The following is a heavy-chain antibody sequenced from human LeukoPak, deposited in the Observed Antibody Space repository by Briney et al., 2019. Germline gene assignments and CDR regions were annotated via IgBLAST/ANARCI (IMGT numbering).Heavy chain of an antibody. CDR1: GGSISSYY. J-gene: IGHJ3*02. V-gene: IGHV4-59*01. D-gene: IGHD1-26*01. Sequence: SETLSLTCTVSGGSISSYYWSWIRQPPAKGLEWVGYIYYSGSTNYNPSLKSRVTISVDTSKNQFSLKLSSVTAADTAVYYCARAISGSYSRAFDIWGQGTMVTVSS. CDR2: IYYSGST. CDR3: ARAISGSYSRAFDI.